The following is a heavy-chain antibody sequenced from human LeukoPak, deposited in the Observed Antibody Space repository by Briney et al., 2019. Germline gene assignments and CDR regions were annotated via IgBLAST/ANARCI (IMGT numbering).Heavy chain of an antibody. V-gene: IGHV3-23*01. Sequence: PGGSLRLSCAASGFTFRSYAMNWVRQAPGKGLEWVSGISNSGGSTYYADSVKGRFSISADNSKNTLYLQMNSLRAEDTAVYYCARDGGAAGKFDPWGQGTLVTVSS. D-gene: IGHD6-13*01. CDR3: ARDGGAAGKFDP. CDR1: GFTFRSYA. CDR2: ISNSGGST. J-gene: IGHJ5*02.